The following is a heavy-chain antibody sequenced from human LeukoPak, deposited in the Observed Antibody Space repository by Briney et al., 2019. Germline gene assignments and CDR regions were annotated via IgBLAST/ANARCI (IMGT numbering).Heavy chain of an antibody. Sequence: ASVKVSCKTSGFTFSNSAVQWVRQARGQRLEWIGWIGVARGNTNYAQKVQDRITITRDMPTSTAYMELRSLESEDTAVYYCAAEIYGGNSKCCSFDIWGQGTIVTASS. D-gene: IGHD4-23*01. J-gene: IGHJ3*02. CDR2: IGVARGNT. V-gene: IGHV1-58*01. CDR3: AAEIYGGNSKCCSFDI. CDR1: GFTFSNSA.